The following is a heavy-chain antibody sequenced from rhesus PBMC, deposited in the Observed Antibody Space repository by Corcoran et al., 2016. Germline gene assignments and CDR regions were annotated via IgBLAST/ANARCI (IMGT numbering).Heavy chain of an antibody. CDR1: GGSISSSY. CDR2: IYGSGSST. J-gene: IGHJ3*01. CDR3: ASDRGMDAFDF. D-gene: IGHD5-42*01. Sequence: QLQLQESGPGLVKPSETLSVTCAVSGGSISSSYWSWIRQAPGKGLEWIGYIYGSGSSTNYNSSLKSRVTLSVDTSKNQLSLKLSAVTAADTAVYYCASDRGMDAFDFWGQGLRVTVSS. V-gene: IGHV4-169*02.